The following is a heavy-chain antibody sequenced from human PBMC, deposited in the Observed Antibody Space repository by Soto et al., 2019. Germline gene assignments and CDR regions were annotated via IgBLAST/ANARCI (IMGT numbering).Heavy chain of an antibody. CDR3: ARVSGNTGIWYYYYMDG. D-gene: IGHD1-7*01. Sequence: PGGSLRLSCAASGFTFSDYYMSWIRQAPGKGLEWVSYISSSGSTIYYADSVKGRFTISRDNANNSLYLQMNSLRAEDTAVYYWARVSGNTGIWYYYYMDGLGNGATVTVSS. V-gene: IGHV3-11*01. CDR1: GFTFSDYY. CDR2: ISSSGSTI. J-gene: IGHJ6*03.